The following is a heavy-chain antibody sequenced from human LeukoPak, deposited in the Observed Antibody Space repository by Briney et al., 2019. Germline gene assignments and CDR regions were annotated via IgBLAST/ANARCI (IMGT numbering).Heavy chain of an antibody. CDR2: IRYDESRK. CDR3: AKDLDSYGYFSADY. J-gene: IGHJ4*02. CDR1: GFTFSSYG. Sequence: GGSLRLSCAASGFTFSSYGMHWVRQAPGKGLDWVAFIRYDESRKYHADSVKGRFTISRDNSKNTLYLQMNSLRAEDTAAYYCAKDLDSYGYFSADYWGQGTLVTVSS. D-gene: IGHD5-18*01. V-gene: IGHV3-30*02.